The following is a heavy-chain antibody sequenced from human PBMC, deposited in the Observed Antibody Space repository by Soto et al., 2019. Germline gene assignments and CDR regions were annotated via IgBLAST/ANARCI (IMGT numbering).Heavy chain of an antibody. V-gene: IGHV4-59*01. CDR1: GGSISSYY. CDR2: ISYSGST. J-gene: IGHJ2*01. Sequence: QVQLQESGPGLVKPSETLSLTCTVSGGSISSYYWSWIRQPPGKGLEWIGYISYSGSTNYNPSLQSRVTTSVATSKNPFSLKLSSVTAADTAVYYCASAYSWYFDFWGRGTLVTVSS. CDR3: ASAYSWYFDF. D-gene: IGHD1-26*01.